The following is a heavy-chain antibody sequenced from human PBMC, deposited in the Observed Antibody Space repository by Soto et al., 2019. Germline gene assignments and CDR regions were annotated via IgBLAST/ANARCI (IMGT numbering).Heavy chain of an antibody. D-gene: IGHD3-3*01. V-gene: IGHV4-34*01. Sequence: PSETLSLSCDVYGGSFSGDDWSWIRQPPGKGLGWIGEINHSGSTNYNPSLKSRVTISVDTSKNQFSLKLSSVTAADTAVYYCARDPLRFLEWSHYYYYGMDVWGQGTTVT. J-gene: IGHJ6*02. CDR3: ARDPLRFLEWSHYYYYGMDV. CDR1: GGSFSGDD. CDR2: INHSGST.